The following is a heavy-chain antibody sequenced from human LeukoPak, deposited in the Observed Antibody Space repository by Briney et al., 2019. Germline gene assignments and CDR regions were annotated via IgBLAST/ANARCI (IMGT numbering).Heavy chain of an antibody. CDR1: GFTFSSYE. CDR3: ARIPPYTTSWYFDY. D-gene: IGHD2-2*01. Sequence: PGGSLRLSCAASGFTFSSYEMNWVRQAPGKGLEWVANIKQDGSEKYYVDSVKGRFTISRDNAKNSLYLQMNSLRAEDTAVYYCARIPPYTTSWYFDYWGQGTLVTVSS. V-gene: IGHV3-7*01. J-gene: IGHJ4*02. CDR2: IKQDGSEK.